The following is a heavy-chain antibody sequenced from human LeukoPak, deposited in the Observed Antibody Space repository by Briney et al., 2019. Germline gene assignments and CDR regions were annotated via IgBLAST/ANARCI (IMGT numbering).Heavy chain of an antibody. D-gene: IGHD6-19*01. J-gene: IGHJ4*02. V-gene: IGHV1-8*03. Sequence: ASVKVSCKASGYTFTSYDINWVRQAPGQWLEWMGWMNPNSGNTGYAQKFQGRVTITRNTSISTAYMELSSLRSEDTAVYYCARDQAVAGTVDYWGQGTLVTVSS. CDR1: GYTFTSYD. CDR3: ARDQAVAGTVDY. CDR2: MNPNSGNT.